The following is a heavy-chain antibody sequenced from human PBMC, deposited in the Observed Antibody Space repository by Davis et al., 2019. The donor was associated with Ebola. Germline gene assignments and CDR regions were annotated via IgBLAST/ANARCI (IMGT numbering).Heavy chain of an antibody. D-gene: IGHD1-14*01. J-gene: IGHJ6*02. CDR1: SGSISDNNW. Sequence: MPSETLSLTCAVSSGSISDNNWWRWVRQSPGKGLEWIGEIYRDGSTNYNPSLQGRVIISLDWSTNQISLSLTSVTAADTAVYYCAKPPMGVYAMDVWGQGTTVTVSS. CDR3: AKPPMGVYAMDV. V-gene: IGHV4-4*02. CDR2: IYRDGST.